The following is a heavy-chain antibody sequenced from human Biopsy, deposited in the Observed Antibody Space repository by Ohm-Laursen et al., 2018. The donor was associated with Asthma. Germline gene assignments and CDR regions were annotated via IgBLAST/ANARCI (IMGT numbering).Heavy chain of an antibody. D-gene: IGHD7-27*01. V-gene: IGHV1-2*06. CDR3: ARVQKSPGDRWFDP. CDR1: GYTFTAYY. J-gene: IGHJ5*02. CDR2: INPNGGAT. Sequence: ASVKVSCKTSGYTFTAYYIHWVRQAPGQGLEWVGRINPNGGATIYAQKFQGRVTMTRDTSISTAYMELSRLTSDDTAVYYCARVQKSPGDRWFDPWGQGTLVTVSS.